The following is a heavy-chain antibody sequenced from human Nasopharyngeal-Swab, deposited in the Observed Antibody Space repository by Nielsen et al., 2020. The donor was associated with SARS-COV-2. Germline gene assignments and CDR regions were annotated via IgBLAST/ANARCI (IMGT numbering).Heavy chain of an antibody. CDR1: GFTFSNAW. J-gene: IGHJ6*02. D-gene: IGHD2-2*01. CDR2: IKSKTDGGTT. V-gene: IGHV3-15*01. CDR3: TTDLCSSTSFYGPFYYYYYGMDV. Sequence: EGSLRLSCAASGFTFSNAWMSWVRQAPGKGLEGGGRIKSKTDGGTTDYAAPVKGRFTISRDDSKNTLYLQMISLKTEDTAVYYCTTDLCSSTSFYGPFYYYYYGMDVWGQGTTVTVSS.